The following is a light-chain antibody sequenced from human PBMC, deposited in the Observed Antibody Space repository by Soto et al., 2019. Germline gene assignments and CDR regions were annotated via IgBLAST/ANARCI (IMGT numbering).Light chain of an antibody. J-gene: IGLJ3*02. CDR1: GSNIASND. V-gene: IGLV1-44*01. Sequence: QSVVTQPPSASGTPGQRVTISCSGSGSNIASNDVNWYQQLPGTAPKLLIYSYNQRPSGVPDRFSGSKSGTSASLAISGLQSEDEAAYYCATWDDSLNGWVFGGGTKLTVL. CDR2: SYN. CDR3: ATWDDSLNGWV.